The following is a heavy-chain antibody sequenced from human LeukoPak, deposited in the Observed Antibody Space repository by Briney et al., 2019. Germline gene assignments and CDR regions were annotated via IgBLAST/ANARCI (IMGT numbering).Heavy chain of an antibody. CDR3: TASEGPYYDSWNTYSDYSDH. D-gene: IGHD3-3*01. J-gene: IGHJ4*02. Sequence: ASVKVSCKVSGSTLSDLSMHWVRQAPGKGLEWVGGFDPEDGGTVYAQKFQGRIIMTEDTSTDTAYMELSSLRSEDTAVYYCTASEGPYYDSWNTYSDYSDHWGQGALVTVSS. CDR1: GSTLSDLS. V-gene: IGHV1-24*01. CDR2: FDPEDGGT.